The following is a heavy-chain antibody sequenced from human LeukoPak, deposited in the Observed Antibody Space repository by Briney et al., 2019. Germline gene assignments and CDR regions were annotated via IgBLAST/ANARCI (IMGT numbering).Heavy chain of an antibody. CDR2: IKNKIEGGVT. J-gene: IGHJ4*02. CDR3: TTDGGK. V-gene: IGHV3-15*01. Sequence: GGSLRLSCAASGFIFNSAWMNWVRQAPGKGLEWVGRIKNKIEGGVTDYTAAVKGRFTISRDDSENTLYLQMDSLETEDTAVYYCTTDGGKWGQGTLVTVSS. CDR1: GFIFNSAW.